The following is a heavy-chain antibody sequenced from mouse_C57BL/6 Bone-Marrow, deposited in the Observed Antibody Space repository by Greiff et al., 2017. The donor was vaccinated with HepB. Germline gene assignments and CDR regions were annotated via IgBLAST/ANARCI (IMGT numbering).Heavy chain of an antibody. CDR2: ISDGGSYT. CDR1: GFTFSSYA. J-gene: IGHJ1*03. D-gene: IGHD1-1*01. V-gene: IGHV5-4*01. CDR3: ARGVYYGSSYGYFDV. Sequence: EVQLVESGGGLVKPGGSLKLSCAASGFTFSSYAMSWVRQTPEKRLEWVATISDGGSYTYYPDNVKGRFTISRDNAKNNLYLQMSHLKSEDTAMYYCARGVYYGSSYGYFDVWGTGTTVTVSS.